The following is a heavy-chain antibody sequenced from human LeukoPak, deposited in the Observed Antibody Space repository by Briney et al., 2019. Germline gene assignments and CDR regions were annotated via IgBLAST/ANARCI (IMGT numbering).Heavy chain of an antibody. V-gene: IGHV5-51*01. CDR2: IYRGDSNT. Sequence: GESLKISLKGSGYSFTSYWVGWVRQMSGEGVEGVGRIYRGDSNTSYSPSFQGPVTISADKSISTAYLQWSSLKASDTAMYYCASTAIVNPRLFDYWGQGTLVTVSS. D-gene: IGHD5-18*01. J-gene: IGHJ4*02. CDR3: ASTAIVNPRLFDY. CDR1: GYSFTSYW.